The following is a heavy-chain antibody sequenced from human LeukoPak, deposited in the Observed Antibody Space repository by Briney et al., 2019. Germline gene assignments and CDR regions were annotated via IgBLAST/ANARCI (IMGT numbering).Heavy chain of an antibody. CDR3: ANPGLHMAAYYYYMDV. J-gene: IGHJ6*03. V-gene: IGHV3-23*01. CDR1: GLTFGSYA. D-gene: IGHD6-6*01. Sequence: PGGSLRLSCAASGLTFGSYAMSWVRQAPGKGLEWVSGISFSGGSTYYADSVKGRFNISRDNSKNTLYLQMNSLRADDTAVYYCANPGLHMAAYYYYMDVWGKGTTVTVSS. CDR2: ISFSGGST.